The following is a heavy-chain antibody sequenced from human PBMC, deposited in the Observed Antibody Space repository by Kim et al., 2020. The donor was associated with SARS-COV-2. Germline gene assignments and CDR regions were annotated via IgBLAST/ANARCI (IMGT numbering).Heavy chain of an antibody. CDR1: GFIFGSFS. V-gene: IGHV3-21*06. D-gene: IGHD2-2*01. CDR3: TRRDAFKFVY. J-gene: IGHJ4*02. CDR2: ITSGSSDM. Sequence: GGSLRLSCAASGFIFGSFSMNWVRQAPGKGLEWVSSITSGSSDMSYADSVKGRFTISRDNTKNSLYLQMDSLRAEDTALYYCTRRDAFKFVYSGQGALVTVSS.